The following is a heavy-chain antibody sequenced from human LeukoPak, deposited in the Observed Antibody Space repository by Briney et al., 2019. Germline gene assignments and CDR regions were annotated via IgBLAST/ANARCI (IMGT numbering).Heavy chain of an antibody. D-gene: IGHD6-13*01. J-gene: IGHJ4*02. Sequence: GGSLRLSCAASGFTFRKYYMHWVRQAPGKGLVWVSRINSDGNSTTYADSVRGRFTVSRDNAKNTLYLQMNSLKVEDTAMYYCTRVFVGDEYSSSGYWGQGTLVTVSS. CDR3: TRVFVGDEYSSSGY. CDR2: INSDGNST. CDR1: GFTFRKYY. V-gene: IGHV3-74*03.